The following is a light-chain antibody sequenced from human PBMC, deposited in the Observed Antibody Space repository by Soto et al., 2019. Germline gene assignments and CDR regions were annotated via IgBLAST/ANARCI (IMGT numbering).Light chain of an antibody. Sequence: QSVLTQPPSVSEAPGQRVTISCTGTSSDIGAGYDVHWYQQLPGAAPKLLIYSNAIRPSGVPDPFSASKSGTSASLAITGLRAEDEADYYCQSYDSSLTTYVFGTGTKLTVL. V-gene: IGLV1-40*01. CDR1: SSDIGAGYD. J-gene: IGLJ1*01. CDR2: SNA. CDR3: QSYDSSLTTYV.